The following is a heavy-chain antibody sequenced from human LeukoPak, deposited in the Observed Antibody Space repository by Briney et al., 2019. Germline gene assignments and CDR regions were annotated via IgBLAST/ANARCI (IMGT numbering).Heavy chain of an antibody. CDR1: GYSISSGYY. D-gene: IGHD3-9*01. J-gene: IGHJ6*03. CDR2: IYHSRST. Sequence: SETLSLTCTVSGYSISSGYYWGWIRQPPGKGLESSGSIYHSRSTYYNPSLKSRVTISVDTSKNHFSLKLSSVTAADTAVYYCARDLDILTGYYGEAYYYYYMDVWGKGTTVTVSS. CDR3: ARDLDILTGYYGEAYYYYYMDV. V-gene: IGHV4-38-2*02.